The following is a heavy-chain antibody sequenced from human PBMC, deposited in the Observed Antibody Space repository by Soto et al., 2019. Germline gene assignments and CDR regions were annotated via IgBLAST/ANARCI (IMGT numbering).Heavy chain of an antibody. Sequence: GESLKISCKGSGYSFTSYWISWVRQMPGKGLEWMGRIDPSDSYTNYSPSFQGHVTISADKSISTAYLQWSSLKASDTAMYYCASPRYCSGGSCYYYGMDVWGQGTTVTVSS. CDR2: IDPSDSYT. V-gene: IGHV5-10-1*01. CDR1: GYSFTSYW. J-gene: IGHJ6*02. D-gene: IGHD2-15*01. CDR3: ASPRYCSGGSCYYYGMDV.